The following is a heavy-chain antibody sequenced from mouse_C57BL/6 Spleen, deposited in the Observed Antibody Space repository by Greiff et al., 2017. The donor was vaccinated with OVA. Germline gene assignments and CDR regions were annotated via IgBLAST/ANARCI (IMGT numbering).Heavy chain of an antibody. J-gene: IGHJ3*01. V-gene: IGHV14-4*01. CDR1: GFNIKDDY. Sequence: EVQLQQSGAELVRPGASVKLSCTASGFNIKDDYMHWVKQRPEQGLEWIGWIVPENGATEYASKFQGKATITADTSSNTVYLQLSRLTSEDTAVYYCTTDGSGYGWFAYWGQGTLVTVSA. CDR2: IVPENGAT. CDR3: TTDGSGYGWFAY. D-gene: IGHD3-2*02.